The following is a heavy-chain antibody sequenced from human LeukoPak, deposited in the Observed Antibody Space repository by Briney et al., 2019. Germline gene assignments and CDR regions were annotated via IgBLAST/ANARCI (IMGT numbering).Heavy chain of an antibody. Sequence: GGSLRLSCAASGFTFGSYSMNWVRQAPGKGLEWVSSISSSSSYIYYADSVKGRFTISRDNAKNSLYLQMNSLRAEDTAVYYCAREELRTAFDIWGQGTMVTVSS. CDR1: GFTFGSYS. CDR2: ISSSSSYI. D-gene: IGHD2-21*01. CDR3: AREELRTAFDI. J-gene: IGHJ3*02. V-gene: IGHV3-21*01.